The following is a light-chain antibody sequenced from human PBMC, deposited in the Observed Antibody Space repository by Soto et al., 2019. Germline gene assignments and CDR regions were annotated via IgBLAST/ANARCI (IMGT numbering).Light chain of an antibody. CDR1: QSISSW. Sequence: DIQMTQSPSTLSASVGDRVTITCRASQSISSWLAWYQQKPGKAPKLLIYKASSLESGVPSRFSGSGCGTEFTLSISSLQPDDLATYYCQQYNSYSLTFGGGTKVKIK. V-gene: IGKV1-5*03. J-gene: IGKJ4*01. CDR2: KAS. CDR3: QQYNSYSLT.